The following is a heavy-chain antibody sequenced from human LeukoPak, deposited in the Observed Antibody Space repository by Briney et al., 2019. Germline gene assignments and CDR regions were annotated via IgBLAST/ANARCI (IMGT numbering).Heavy chain of an antibody. Sequence: GGSLRLSCAASGFTFSSYGMHWVRQAPGKGLEWVAVIWYDGSNKYYADSVKGRFTISRDNSKNTLYLQMNSLRAEDTAVYYCARKGDYGDWSNWFDPWGQGTLVTVSS. V-gene: IGHV3-33*01. CDR1: GFTFSSYG. CDR3: ARKGDYGDWSNWFDP. D-gene: IGHD4-17*01. CDR2: IWYDGSNK. J-gene: IGHJ5*02.